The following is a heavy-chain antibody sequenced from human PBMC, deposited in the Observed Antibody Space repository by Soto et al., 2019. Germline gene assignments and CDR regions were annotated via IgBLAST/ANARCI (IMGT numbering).Heavy chain of an antibody. CDR3: ARGADCSSTSCYIHYYYGMDV. J-gene: IGHJ6*02. CDR1: GGSISSGGYY. V-gene: IGHV4-31*03. CDR2: IYYSGST. Sequence: SETLSLTCTVSGGSISSGGYYWIWIRQHPGKGLEWIGYIYYSGSTYYNPSLKSRVTISVDTSKNQFSLKLSSVTAADTAVYYCARGADCSSTSCYIHYYYGMDVWGQGTTVTVSS. D-gene: IGHD2-2*02.